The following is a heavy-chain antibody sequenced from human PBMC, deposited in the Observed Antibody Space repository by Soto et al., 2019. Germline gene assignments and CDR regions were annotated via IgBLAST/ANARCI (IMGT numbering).Heavy chain of an antibody. CDR2: ISSGSSTI. D-gene: IGHD6-13*01. Sequence: EVQLVESGGGLVQPGGSLRLSCAASGFTFSSYSMNWVRQAPGKGLEWVSYISSGSSTIYYEESVKGRFTISRDNAKNSLYLRMNSLRDEDTAVYYCARDRPLYSSRYPRYYCYGMEVWGQGTTVTVSS. CDR1: GFTFSSYS. J-gene: IGHJ6*02. V-gene: IGHV3-48*02. CDR3: ARDRPLYSSRYPRYYCYGMEV.